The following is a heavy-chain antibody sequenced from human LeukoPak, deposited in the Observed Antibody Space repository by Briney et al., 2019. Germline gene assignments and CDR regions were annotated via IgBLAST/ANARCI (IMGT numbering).Heavy chain of an antibody. J-gene: IGHJ4*02. CDR3: ARSNPMDYGSFDY. V-gene: IGHV1-69*05. CDR2: IIPIFGTA. Sequence: SVKVSCKASGGTFSSYAISWVQQAPGRGLEWMGRIIPIFGTANYAQKFQGRVTITTDESTSTAYMELSSLRSEDTAVYYCARSNPMDYGSFDYWGQGTLVTVSS. D-gene: IGHD3-16*01. CDR1: GGTFSSYA.